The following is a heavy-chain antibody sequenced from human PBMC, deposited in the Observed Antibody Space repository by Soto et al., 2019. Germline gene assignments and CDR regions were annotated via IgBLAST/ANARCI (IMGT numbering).Heavy chain of an antibody. D-gene: IGHD1-1*01. CDR1: GFSVSSHH. CDR3: ARDGRDGFPLDY. CDR2: MYSGGTT. J-gene: IGHJ4*02. V-gene: IGHV3-53*01. Sequence: LRLSCAASGFSVSSHHMNWVRQAPGKGLEWVSVMYSGGTTYYPDPLKGRCTISRDNSKNMLYLQVDNLRADDTAVYYCARDGRDGFPLDYWGQGTLVTVS.